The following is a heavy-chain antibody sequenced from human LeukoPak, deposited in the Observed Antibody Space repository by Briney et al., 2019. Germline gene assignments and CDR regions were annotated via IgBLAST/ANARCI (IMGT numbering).Heavy chain of an antibody. CDR2: IKQDGSEK. CDR3: ARDRYPIPPSDGFDY. D-gene: IGHD2-2*02. J-gene: IGHJ4*02. V-gene: IGHV3-7*01. Sequence: GGSLRLSCAASVFTFSSYWMSWVRQAPGKGLEWVANIKQDGSEKYYVDSVKGRFTISRDNAKNSLYLQMNSLRAEDTAVYYCARDRYPIPPSDGFDYWGQGTLVTVSS. CDR1: VFTFSSYW.